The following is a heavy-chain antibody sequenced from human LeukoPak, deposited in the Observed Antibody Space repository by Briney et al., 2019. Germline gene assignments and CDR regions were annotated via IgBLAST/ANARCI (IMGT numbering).Heavy chain of an antibody. Sequence: SETLSLTCTVFGGSISSYYWSWIRQPPGKGLEWIGYIYYSGSAKYNPSLKSRVTISVDTSKNQFSLKLSSVTAADTAVYYCAGFMGSRDYWGQGTLVTVSS. CDR2: IYYSGSA. J-gene: IGHJ4*02. CDR3: AGFMGSRDY. CDR1: GGSISSYY. D-gene: IGHD2-15*01. V-gene: IGHV4-59*01.